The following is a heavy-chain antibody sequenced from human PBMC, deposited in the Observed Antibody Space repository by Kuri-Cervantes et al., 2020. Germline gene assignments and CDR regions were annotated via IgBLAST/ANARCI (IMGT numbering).Heavy chain of an antibody. D-gene: IGHD3-10*01. J-gene: IGHJ4*02. CDR3: TYGSGSYCKTPFDY. V-gene: IGHV3-7*01. Sequence: GESLKISCAASGFTFSNYWMSWVRQAPGKGLEWVANVKHDGSEKYYADSVKGRFTISRDNSKNTLYLQMNSLRAEDTAVYYCTYGSGSYCKTPFDYWGQGTLVTVSS. CDR2: VKHDGSEK. CDR1: GFTFSNYW.